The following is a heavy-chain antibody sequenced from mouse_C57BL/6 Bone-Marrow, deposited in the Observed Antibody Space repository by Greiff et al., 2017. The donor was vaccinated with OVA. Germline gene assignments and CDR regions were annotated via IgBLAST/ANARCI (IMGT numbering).Heavy chain of an antibody. CDR3: ASGGYYGTRTDYAMDY. J-gene: IGHJ4*01. Sequence: VQLQQPGAELVRPGSSVKLSCKASGYTFTSYWMDWVKQRPGQGLEWIGNIYPSDSETHYNQKFKDKATLTVDKSSSTAYMQLSSLTSDDSAVYYCASGGYYGTRTDYAMDYWGQGTSVTVSS. CDR1: GYTFTSYW. CDR2: IYPSDSET. V-gene: IGHV1-61*01. D-gene: IGHD1-1*01.